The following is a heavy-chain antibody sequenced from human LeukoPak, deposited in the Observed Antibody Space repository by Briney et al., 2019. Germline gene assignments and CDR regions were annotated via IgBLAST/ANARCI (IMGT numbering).Heavy chain of an antibody. CDR2: MNPNSGNT. CDR1: GYTFTSYD. V-gene: IGHV1-8*03. CDR3: ARRVLPYGDYDY. D-gene: IGHD4-17*01. Sequence: ASVKVSCKASGYTFTSYDINWVRQAAGQGGEGMGWMNPNSGNTGYAQKFQGRVTITRNTSISTAYMELSSLRSEDPAVYYCARRVLPYGDYDYWGQGTLVTASS. J-gene: IGHJ4*02.